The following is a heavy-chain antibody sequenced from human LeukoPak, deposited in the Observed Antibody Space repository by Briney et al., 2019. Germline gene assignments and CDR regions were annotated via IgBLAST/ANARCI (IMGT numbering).Heavy chain of an antibody. Sequence: SETLSLTCTVSGGSISSYYWSWIRQPPGKGLEWIGYIYYSGSTNYNPSLKSRVTISVDTSKNQFSLKLSSVTAADTAVYYCASYIRGYSSRWLLIYYYYYGMDVWGQGTTVTVSS. CDR3: ASYIRGYSSRWLLIYYYYYGMDV. V-gene: IGHV4-59*12. D-gene: IGHD6-13*01. J-gene: IGHJ6*02. CDR2: IYYSGST. CDR1: GGSISSYY.